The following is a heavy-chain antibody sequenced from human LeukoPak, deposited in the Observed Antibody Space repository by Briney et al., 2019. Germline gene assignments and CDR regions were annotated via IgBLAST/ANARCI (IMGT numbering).Heavy chain of an antibody. D-gene: IGHD3-22*01. CDR3: ARGAFYYDSSGYLDY. CDR2: IYPGDSDT. J-gene: IGHJ4*02. Sequence: GESLKISCKGSGCSFTSYWIGWVRQMPGKGLEWMGIIYPGDSDTRYSPSFQGQVTISADKSISTAYLQWSSLKASDTAMYYCARGAFYYDSSGYLDYWGQGTLVTVSS. V-gene: IGHV5-51*01. CDR1: GCSFTSYW.